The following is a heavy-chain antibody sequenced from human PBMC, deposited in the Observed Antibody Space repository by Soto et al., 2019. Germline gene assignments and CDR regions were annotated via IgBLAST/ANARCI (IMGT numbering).Heavy chain of an antibody. Sequence: SVKVSCKASGGTFSNYAISWVRQAPGHGLEWVGGIIPLTETPVYAQTVQGRLTITADEITSAAYMELSSLRSDDTAVYYCAIGTRNSRTCDFRGQGTLVTVPS. CDR3: AIGTRNSRTCDF. V-gene: IGHV1-69*13. CDR1: GGTFSNYA. D-gene: IGHD6-13*01. J-gene: IGHJ4*02. CDR2: IIPLTETP.